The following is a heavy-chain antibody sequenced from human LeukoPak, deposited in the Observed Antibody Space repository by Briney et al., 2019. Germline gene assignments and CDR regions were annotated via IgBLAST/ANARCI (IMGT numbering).Heavy chain of an antibody. CDR1: GGSISNYY. D-gene: IGHD3-22*01. CDR3: ARKRQGLLDY. V-gene: IGHV4-59*12. CDR2: IYYSGST. Sequence: SETLSLTCTVSGGSISNYYWSWIRQPPGKGLEWIGYIYYSGSTNYNPSLKSRVTISVDTSKNQFSLKLSSVTAADTAVYYCARKRQGLLDYWGQGTLVTVSS. J-gene: IGHJ4*02.